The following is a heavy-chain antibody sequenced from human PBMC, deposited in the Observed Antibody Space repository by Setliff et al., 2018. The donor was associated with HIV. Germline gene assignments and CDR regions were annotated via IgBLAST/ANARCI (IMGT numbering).Heavy chain of an antibody. V-gene: IGHV4-34*01. CDR2: IIHSGIT. CDR3: ARGSPMVRGVITPFDY. CDR1: GGSFSGNY. J-gene: IGHJ4*02. D-gene: IGHD3-10*01. Sequence: SETLSLTCAVYGGSFSGNYWSWIRQPPGKGLEWIGEIIHSGITNYSPSLKSRVTISVDTSKNHFSLRLTSVTAADTAVYYCARGSPMVRGVITPFDYWGQGTLVTVSS.